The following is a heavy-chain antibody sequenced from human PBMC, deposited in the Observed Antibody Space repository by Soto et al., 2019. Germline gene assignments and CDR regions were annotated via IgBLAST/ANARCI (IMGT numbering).Heavy chain of an antibody. V-gene: IGHV4-59*01. Sequence: SETLSLTCTVSGGSISSYYWSWIRQPPGKGLEWIGYIYYSGSTNYNPSLKSRVTISVDTSKNQFSLKLSSVTAADTAVDYCARVSITMIVVDYYFDYWGQGTLVTVSS. J-gene: IGHJ4*02. CDR1: GGSISSYY. CDR2: IYYSGST. CDR3: ARVSITMIVVDYYFDY. D-gene: IGHD3-22*01.